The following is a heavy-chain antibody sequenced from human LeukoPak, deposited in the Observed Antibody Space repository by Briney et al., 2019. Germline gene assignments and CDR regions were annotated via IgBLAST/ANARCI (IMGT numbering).Heavy chain of an antibody. CDR2: IYTSGST. Sequence: SETLSLTCTVSGGSISSYYWSWIRQPAGKGLKWIGRIYTSGSTNYNPSLKSRVTMSVDTSKNQFSLKLSSVTAADTAVYYCARDYIILYGMDVWGQGTTVTVSS. V-gene: IGHV4-4*07. J-gene: IGHJ6*02. CDR3: ARDYIILYGMDV. CDR1: GGSISSYY.